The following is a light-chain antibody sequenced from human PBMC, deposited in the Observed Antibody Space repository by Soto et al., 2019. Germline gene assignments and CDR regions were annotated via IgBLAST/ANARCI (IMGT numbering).Light chain of an antibody. J-gene: IGKJ4*01. CDR3: QQYKSWPPLT. CDR2: GAS. Sequence: EIVMTQSPATLSVSPGETATFSCRASQSVGSALAWYQHKPGQAPRLLIVGASIRATGVPGRFSGGGSGTELTLTISGLQSEDFAVYYCQQYKSWPPLTFGGGTTVEIK. CDR1: QSVGSA. V-gene: IGKV3-15*01.